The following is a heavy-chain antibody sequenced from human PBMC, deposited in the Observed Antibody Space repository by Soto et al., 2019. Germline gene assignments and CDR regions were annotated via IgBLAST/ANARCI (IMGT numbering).Heavy chain of an antibody. D-gene: IGHD6-6*01. CDR2: INHSGST. V-gene: IGHV4-34*01. CDR3: ASFEYSSSFSSS. J-gene: IGHJ5*02. Sequence: SETLSLTCAVFGGSFSGYYWSWIRQPPGKGLEWIGEINHSGSTNYNPSLKSRVTISVDTSKNNFSLKLSSVTAADTAVYYCASFEYSSSFSSSWGQGTLVTVSS. CDR1: GGSFSGYY.